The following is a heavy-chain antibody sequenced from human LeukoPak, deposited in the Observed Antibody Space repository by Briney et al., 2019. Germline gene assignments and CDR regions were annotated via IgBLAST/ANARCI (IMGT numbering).Heavy chain of an antibody. CDR3: ARPAGVSSSWYPDAFDI. V-gene: IGHV1-2*02. J-gene: IGHJ3*02. CDR2: INPKSGGT. CDR1: GYTFTGYY. Sequence: GASVKVSCKASGYTFTGYYMHWVRQAPGQGLEWIGLINPKSGGTNYAQKFQGRVTMTRDTSISTAYMELSRLRSDDTAVYYCARPAGVSSSWYPDAFDIWGQGTMVTVSS. D-gene: IGHD6-13*01.